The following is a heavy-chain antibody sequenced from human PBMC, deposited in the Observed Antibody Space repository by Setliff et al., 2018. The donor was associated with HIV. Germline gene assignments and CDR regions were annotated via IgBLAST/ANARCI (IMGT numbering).Heavy chain of an antibody. D-gene: IGHD3-22*01. CDR2: ISAYNGNT. CDR3: ARDYYDSSGYIFFPGLPDY. Sequence: ASVKVSCKASGYTFTSYGISWVRQAPGQGLEWMGWISAYNGNTNYAQKLQGRVTMTTDTSTSTAYMELSGLRSEDTAVYYCARDYYDSSGYIFFPGLPDYWGQGTLVTVSS. J-gene: IGHJ4*02. CDR1: GYTFTSYG. V-gene: IGHV1-18*01.